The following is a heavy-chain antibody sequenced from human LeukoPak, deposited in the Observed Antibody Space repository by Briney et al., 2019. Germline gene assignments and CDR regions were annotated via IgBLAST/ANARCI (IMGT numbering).Heavy chain of an antibody. J-gene: IGHJ3*02. Sequence: PGGSLRLSCAASGFTFSNYWMHWVRQAPGKGLVWVSRTNSDGSSITYADSVKGRFTISRDNAKNTLYLQMNSLRAEDTAMYFCARRSIDYAFDIWGQGTMVTVSS. D-gene: IGHD2/OR15-2a*01. CDR1: GFTFSNYW. V-gene: IGHV3-74*01. CDR2: TNSDGSSI. CDR3: ARRSIDYAFDI.